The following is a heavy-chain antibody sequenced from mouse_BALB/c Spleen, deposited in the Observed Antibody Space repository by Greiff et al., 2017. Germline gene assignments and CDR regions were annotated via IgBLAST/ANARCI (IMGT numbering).Heavy chain of an antibody. CDR1: GYSITSDYA. V-gene: IGHV3-2*02. CDR3: ARGYGSSYYFDY. J-gene: IGHJ2*01. Sequence: EVKLQQSGPGLVKPSQSLSLTCTVTGYSITSDYAWNWIRQFPGNKLEWMGYISYSGSTSYNPSLKSRISITRDTSKNQFFLQLNSVTTEDTATYYCARGYGSSYYFDYWGQGTTLTVSS. CDR2: ISYSGST. D-gene: IGHD1-1*01.